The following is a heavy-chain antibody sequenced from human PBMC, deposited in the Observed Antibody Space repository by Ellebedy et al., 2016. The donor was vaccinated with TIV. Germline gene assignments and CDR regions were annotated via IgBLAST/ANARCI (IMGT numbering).Heavy chain of an antibody. V-gene: IGHV1-18*01. J-gene: IGHJ4*02. CDR2: ISAYNGNT. CDR3: ARDLRLYSSGWSPLGY. Sequence: ASVKVSCXASGYTFTSYGISWVRQAPGQGLEWMGWISAYNGNTNYAQKLQGRVTMTTDTSTSTAYMELRSLRSDDTAVYYCARDLRLYSSGWSPLGYWGQGTRVTVSS. D-gene: IGHD6-19*01. CDR1: GYTFTSYG.